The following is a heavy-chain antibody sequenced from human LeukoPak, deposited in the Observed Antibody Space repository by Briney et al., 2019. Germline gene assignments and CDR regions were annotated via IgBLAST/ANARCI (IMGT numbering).Heavy chain of an antibody. CDR1: GGSISSGDYY. CDR2: IYYSGST. Sequence: TLSLTCTVSGGSISSGDYYWSWIRQPPGKGLEWIGYIYYSGSTYYNPSLKSRVTISVDTSKNQFSLKLSSVTAADTAVYYCARVVPTLRAFDYWGQGTLVTVSS. D-gene: IGHD6-13*01. J-gene: IGHJ4*02. CDR3: ARVVPTLRAFDY. V-gene: IGHV4-30-4*01.